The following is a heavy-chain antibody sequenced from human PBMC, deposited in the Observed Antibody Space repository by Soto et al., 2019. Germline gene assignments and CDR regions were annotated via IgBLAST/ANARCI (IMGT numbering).Heavy chain of an antibody. CDR3: ARKYYFNSSGYYPYYLDY. Sequence: SETLSLTCAVSGGSLSSGYWWSWVRQPPGKGPEWIGEVHDSGSTNYNPSLRGRVTISVDKSKNELSLKLTSVTAADTAMYYCARKYYFNSSGYYPYYLDYWGQGPLVTVSS. CDR1: GGSLSSGYW. CDR2: VHDSGST. D-gene: IGHD3-22*01. J-gene: IGHJ4*02. V-gene: IGHV4-4*02.